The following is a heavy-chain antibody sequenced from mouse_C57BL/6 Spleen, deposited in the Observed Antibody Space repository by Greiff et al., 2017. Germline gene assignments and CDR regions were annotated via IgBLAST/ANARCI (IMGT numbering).Heavy chain of an antibody. D-gene: IGHD2-4*01. CDR1: GYTFTSYW. J-gene: IGHJ4*01. Sequence: VQLQQSGTVLARPGASVKMSCKTSGYTFTSYWMHWVKQRPGQGLEWIGAIYPGNSDTSYNQKFKGKAKLTAVTSASTAYMELSSLTNEDSAVYYCTRRYDYDGDYYAMDYWGQGTSVTVSS. CDR3: TRRYDYDGDYYAMDY. CDR2: IYPGNSDT. V-gene: IGHV1-5*01.